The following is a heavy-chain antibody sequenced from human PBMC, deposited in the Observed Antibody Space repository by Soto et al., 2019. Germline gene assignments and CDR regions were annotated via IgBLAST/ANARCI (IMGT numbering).Heavy chain of an antibody. J-gene: IGHJ4*02. CDR3: ARVPTDSSGYYKYYFDY. V-gene: IGHV1-18*04. Sequence: GASVKVSCKASGYAFIDHYIHWLRQAPGQGLEWMGWINPYNGNTNYAQKVQGRVTMTTDTSTSTAYMELRSLRSDDTAVYYCARVPTDSSGYYKYYFDYWGQGTLVTVSS. CDR1: GYAFIDHY. D-gene: IGHD3-22*01. CDR2: INPYNGNT.